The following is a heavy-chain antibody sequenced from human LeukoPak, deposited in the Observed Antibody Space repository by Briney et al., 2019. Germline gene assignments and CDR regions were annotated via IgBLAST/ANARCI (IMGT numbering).Heavy chain of an antibody. J-gene: IGHJ4*02. CDR1: GGSISSSNW. CDR3: AVQYYYGSGSYYGRLDY. D-gene: IGHD3-10*01. CDR2: IYHSGST. V-gene: IGHV4-4*02. Sequence: PSETLSLTCAVSGGSISSSNWWSWVRQPPGKGLEWIGEIYHSGSTNYNPSLKGRVTISVDKSKNQFSLKLSSVTAADTAVYYCAVQYYYGSGSYYGRLDYWGQGTLVTVSS.